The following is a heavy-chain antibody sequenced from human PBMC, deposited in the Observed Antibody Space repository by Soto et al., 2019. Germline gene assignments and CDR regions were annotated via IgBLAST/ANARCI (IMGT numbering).Heavy chain of an antibody. CDR1: GFTFSGYS. V-gene: IGHV3-48*02. CDR3: AREDIFGVRSFDY. Sequence: GGSLRLSCAASGFTFSGYSVNWVRQAPGKGLEWVSYISSGSKTIYYAESVKGRFTVSRDNARNSQYLQMNSLRDEDTAVYYCAREDIFGVRSFDYWGQGPLVTVSS. J-gene: IGHJ4*02. CDR2: ISSGSKTI. D-gene: IGHD3-3*01.